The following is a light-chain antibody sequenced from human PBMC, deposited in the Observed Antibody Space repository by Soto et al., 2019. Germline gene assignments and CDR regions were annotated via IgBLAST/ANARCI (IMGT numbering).Light chain of an antibody. CDR2: GAS. V-gene: IGKV1-39*01. J-gene: IGKJ1*01. Sequence: QLTQSPSSLSAYVVDIVVFTCRASQSVDINLNWYQQKPGKAPNLLMYGASSLQSGVPSRFSGSGSGTDFTLTISSLQPEDFATYYCQQSYSVPLTFGQGTKVDI. CDR3: QQSYSVPLT. CDR1: QSVDIN.